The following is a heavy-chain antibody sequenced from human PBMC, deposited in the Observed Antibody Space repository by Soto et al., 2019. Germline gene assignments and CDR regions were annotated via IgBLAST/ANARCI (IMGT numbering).Heavy chain of an antibody. CDR3: GRGYSSAIDY. CDR2: IKQDGSEK. D-gene: IGHD6-19*01. V-gene: IGHV3-7*05. CDR1: GFTLSSYW. Sequence: EVQLVESGGYLVQPGGSLRLSCAASGFTLSSYWMNWVRQAPGKGLEWVANIKQDGSEKYYVDSLKGRFTISRDNAKNSLYLQLDSLRAEDTAVYYCGRGYSSAIDYWGQGTLVTVSS. J-gene: IGHJ4*02.